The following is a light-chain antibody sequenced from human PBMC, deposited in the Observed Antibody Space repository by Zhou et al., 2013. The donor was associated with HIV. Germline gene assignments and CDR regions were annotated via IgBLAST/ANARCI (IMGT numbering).Light chain of an antibody. Sequence: DIQMTQSRSTLSASVGDRATITCRASQSISTWLAWYQQKPGKAPKLLIYKASSLESGVPSRFSGSGSGTEFTLTISSLQPDDFATYYCQQCNSPWTFGQGTKVEI. CDR2: KAS. J-gene: IGKJ1*01. CDR1: QSISTW. V-gene: IGKV1-5*03. CDR3: QQCNSPWT.